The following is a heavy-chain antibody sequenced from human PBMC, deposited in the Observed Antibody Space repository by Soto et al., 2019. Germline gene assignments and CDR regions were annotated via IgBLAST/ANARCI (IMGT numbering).Heavy chain of an antibody. CDR3: ARGPVVTPFVDY. D-gene: IGHD2-21*02. CDR2: IYYSGST. J-gene: IGHJ4*02. Sequence: LTCTVSGGSVTSGNYYWSWIRQPPGKGLEWIGHIYYSGSTNYNPSLKSRVTISVDASKNQFSLKLSSVTAADTAIYYCARGPVVTPFVDYWGQGTLVTVS. CDR1: GGSVTSGNYY. V-gene: IGHV4-61*01.